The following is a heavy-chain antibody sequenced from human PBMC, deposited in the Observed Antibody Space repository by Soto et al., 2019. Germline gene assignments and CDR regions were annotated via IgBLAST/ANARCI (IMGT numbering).Heavy chain of an antibody. Sequence: QVQLQESGPGLVKPSQTLSLTCTVSGGSISSGGYYWSWIRQHPGKGLAWIGYIYYSGNTYYNSSLKSRVTISVDTSKTQFSLKLSSVTAADTAVYYCARVSLVRGVLQHFQDWGQGTLVDVSS. CDR1: GGSISSGGYY. D-gene: IGHD3-10*01. V-gene: IGHV4-31*03. CDR3: ARVSLVRGVLQHFQD. J-gene: IGHJ1*01. CDR2: IYYSGNT.